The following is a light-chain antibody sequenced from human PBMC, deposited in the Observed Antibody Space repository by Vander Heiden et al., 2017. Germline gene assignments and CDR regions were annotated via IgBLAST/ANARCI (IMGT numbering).Light chain of an antibody. CDR1: QSISSY. CDR3: QQSYSTPHT. CDR2: AAS. Sequence: DIQMTQSTSSLSASVGDRVTITGLSSQSISSYLNWYQQKPGKPPKLLIDAASSLQSGVPSRFSGSGSGTDFTLTISSLQAEDFATYYCQQSYSTPHTFGQGTKLEIK. V-gene: IGKV1-39*01. J-gene: IGKJ2*01.